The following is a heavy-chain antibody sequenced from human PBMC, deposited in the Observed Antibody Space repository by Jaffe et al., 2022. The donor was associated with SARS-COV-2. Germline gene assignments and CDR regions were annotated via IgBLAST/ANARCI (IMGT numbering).Heavy chain of an antibody. Sequence: QLQLQESGPGLVKPSETLSLTCTVSGGSISSSSYYWGWIRQPPGKGLEWIGSIYYSGSTYYNPSLKSRVTISVDTSKNQFSLKLSSVTAADTAVYYCARHAGDLRYGSGSMGDLLWFDPWGQGTLVTVSS. J-gene: IGHJ5*02. D-gene: IGHD3-10*01. CDR3: ARHAGDLRYGSGSMGDLLWFDP. V-gene: IGHV4-39*01. CDR2: IYYSGST. CDR1: GGSISSSSYY.